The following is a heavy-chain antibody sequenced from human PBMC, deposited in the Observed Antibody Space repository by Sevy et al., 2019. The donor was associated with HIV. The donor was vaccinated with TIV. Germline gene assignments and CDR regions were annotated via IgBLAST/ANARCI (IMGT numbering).Heavy chain of an antibody. CDR3: AGDSTTPGYFDY. CDR1: GYTFTSYG. J-gene: IGHJ4*02. V-gene: IGHV1-18*01. CDR2: ISAYNGNT. Sequence: ASVKVSCKASGYTFTSYGISWVRQAPGQGLEWMGWISAYNGNTNYAQKLQGRVTMTTDTSTSTAYMELRSLRSDDTAVYYCAGDSTTPGYFDYWGQGTLVTVSS. D-gene: IGHD3-3*02.